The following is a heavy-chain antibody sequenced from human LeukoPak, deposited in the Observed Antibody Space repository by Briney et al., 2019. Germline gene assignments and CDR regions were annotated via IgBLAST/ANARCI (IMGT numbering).Heavy chain of an antibody. J-gene: IGHJ5*02. CDR1: GFTFSSYA. CDR2: ISGSGGST. CDR3: AKADCSSTSCSNWFDP. D-gene: IGHD2-2*01. V-gene: IGHV3-23*01. Sequence: PGGSLRLSCAASGFTFSSYAMSWVRQAPGKGLEWVSAISGSGGSTYYADSVKGRFTISRDNSKDTLYLQMNSLRAEDTAVYYCAKADCSSTSCSNWFDPWGQGTLVTVSS.